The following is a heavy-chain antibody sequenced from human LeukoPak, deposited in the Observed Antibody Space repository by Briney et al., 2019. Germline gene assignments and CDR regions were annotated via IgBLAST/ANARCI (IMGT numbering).Heavy chain of an antibody. CDR1: GFTFSSYG. V-gene: IGHV3-30*02. CDR2: IRYDGSNK. J-gene: IGHJ4*02. CDR3: AKGDRSYYDSSGYSY. Sequence: GGSLRLSCAASGFTFSSYGMHWVRQAPGKGLEWGAFIRYDGSNKYYADSVKGRFTISRDNSKNTLYLQMNSLRAEDTAVYYCAKGDRSYYDSSGYSYWGQGTLVTVSS. D-gene: IGHD3-22*01.